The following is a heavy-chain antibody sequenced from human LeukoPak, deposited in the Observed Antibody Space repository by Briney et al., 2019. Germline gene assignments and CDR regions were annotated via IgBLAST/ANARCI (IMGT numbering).Heavy chain of an antibody. Sequence: PGGSLRLSCAASGYTFSSYSVNWVRQPPGKGLEWIGEINHSGSINYNPSLKSRVTISVDTSKNQFSLKLSSVTAADTAVYYCARGRRGYSYGRTGYYYYMDVWGKGTTVTVSS. V-gene: IGHV4-34*01. D-gene: IGHD5-18*01. CDR2: INHSGSI. CDR3: ARGRRGYSYGRTGYYYYMDV. CDR1: GYTFSSYS. J-gene: IGHJ6*03.